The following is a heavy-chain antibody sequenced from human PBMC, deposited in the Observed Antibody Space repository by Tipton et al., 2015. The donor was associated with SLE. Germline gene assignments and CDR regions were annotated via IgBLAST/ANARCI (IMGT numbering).Heavy chain of an antibody. CDR1: GFTFTTYD. Sequence: QLVQSGGVLVQPGGSLRLSCAASGFTFTTYDMHWVRQAPGKGLEWVSGISWNGGSLGYADSVKGRFTISRDSAKKSLYLQMNSLRPEDTALYFCTKDLRHQLDWVGYDAFPIWGQGTMVTVSS. V-gene: IGHV3-9*01. CDR2: ISWNGGSL. CDR3: TKDLRHQLDWVGYDAFPI. J-gene: IGHJ3*02. D-gene: IGHD2-8*02.